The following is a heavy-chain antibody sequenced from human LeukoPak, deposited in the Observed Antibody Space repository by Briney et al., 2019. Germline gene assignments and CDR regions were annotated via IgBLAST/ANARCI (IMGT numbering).Heavy chain of an antibody. J-gene: IGHJ4*02. CDR1: GFTFSSYA. CDR3: ARALADSRGYYLGFDY. CDR2: ISGSGGST. D-gene: IGHD3-22*01. V-gene: IGHV3-23*01. Sequence: GGSLRLSCAASGFTFSSYAMSWVRQAPGKGLEWVSGISGSGGSTHYADSLKGRLTIFGDNAKKSLYLQMNSLRPDDTALYYCARALADSRGYYLGFDYWGQGTLVTVSS.